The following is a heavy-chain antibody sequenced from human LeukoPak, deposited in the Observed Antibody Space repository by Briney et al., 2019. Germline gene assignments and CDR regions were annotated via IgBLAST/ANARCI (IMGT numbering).Heavy chain of an antibody. Sequence: GESLKISCKGSGYSFSSYWIGWVRQMPGKGLEWMGIIYPGDSDTRYSPSFQGQVTISADKSISTAYLQWSSLKASDTAMYYCARQYYYDSSGYSKSFDYWGQGTLVTVSS. J-gene: IGHJ4*02. V-gene: IGHV5-51*01. D-gene: IGHD3-22*01. CDR3: ARQYYYDSSGYSKSFDY. CDR2: IYPGDSDT. CDR1: GYSFSSYW.